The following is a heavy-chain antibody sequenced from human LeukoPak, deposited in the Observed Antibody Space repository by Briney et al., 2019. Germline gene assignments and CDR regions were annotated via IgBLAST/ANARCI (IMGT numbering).Heavy chain of an antibody. CDR2: VSGDGSTT. CDR3: AGDYYDSSGYSDY. CDR1: GFTFSNYW. J-gene: IGHJ4*02. D-gene: IGHD3-22*01. V-gene: IGHV3-74*01. Sequence: GGSLRLSCAASGFTFSNYWMTWVRQASGKGLVWVSRVSGDGSTTNYADSVKGRFTISRDTAKNSLFLQMNSLRAEDTAVYYCAGDYYDSSGYSDYWGQGTLVTVSS.